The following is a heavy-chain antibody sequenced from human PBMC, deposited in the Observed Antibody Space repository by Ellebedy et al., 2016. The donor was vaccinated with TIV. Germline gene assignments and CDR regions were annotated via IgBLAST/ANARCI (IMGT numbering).Heavy chain of an antibody. Sequence: GESLKISCAASGFTFSTTGMHWVRQAPGKGLEWVAKIWYDGSNTDYADSVKGRFTISRDNSNHTLYLQMHSLRVEDTAVYYCTTENWYRFESWGQGTLVTVSS. D-gene: IGHD6-13*01. J-gene: IGHJ4*02. V-gene: IGHV3-33*01. CDR3: TTENWYRFES. CDR1: GFTFSTTG. CDR2: IWYDGSNT.